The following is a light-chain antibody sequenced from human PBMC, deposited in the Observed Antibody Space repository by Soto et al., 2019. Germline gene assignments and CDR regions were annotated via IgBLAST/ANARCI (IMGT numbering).Light chain of an antibody. Sequence: DIQMTHSPSPLSASVGTRVTITCQASQDIATYLNWYQQKPGKAPKRLIYAASSLQSGVPSRFSGSGSGTEFTLTISSLQPEDFATYYCLQHNSYPRTFGQGTKVDIK. CDR1: QDIATY. V-gene: IGKV1-17*01. J-gene: IGKJ1*01. CDR2: AAS. CDR3: LQHNSYPRT.